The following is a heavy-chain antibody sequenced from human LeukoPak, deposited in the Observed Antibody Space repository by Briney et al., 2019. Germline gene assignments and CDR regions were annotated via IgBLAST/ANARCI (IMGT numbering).Heavy chain of an antibody. CDR3: ARDLDIVVVAAANDY. CDR1: GFTFSSYS. J-gene: IGHJ4*02. D-gene: IGHD2-2*01. CDR2: ISSSSYI. V-gene: IGHV3-21*01. Sequence: GGSLRLSCAASGFTFSSYSMNWVRRAPGKGLEWVSSISSSSYIYYADSVKGRFTISRDNAKNSLYLQMNSLRAEDTAVYYCARDLDIVVVAAANDYWGQGTLVTVSS.